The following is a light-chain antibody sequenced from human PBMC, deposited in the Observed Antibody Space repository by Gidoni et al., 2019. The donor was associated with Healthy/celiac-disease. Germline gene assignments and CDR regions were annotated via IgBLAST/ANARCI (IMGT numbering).Light chain of an antibody. J-gene: IGLJ1*01. CDR1: SSDVGGYNY. V-gene: IGLV2-11*01. Sequence: QSALTPPRSVSGSPGQSVTISCTGTSSDVGGYNYVSWYQPHPGKAPKLMIYDVSKRPSGVPDRFSGSKSGNTASLTISGLQAEDEADYYCCSYAGSYTSPYVFGTGTKVTVL. CDR3: CSYAGSYTSPYV. CDR2: DVS.